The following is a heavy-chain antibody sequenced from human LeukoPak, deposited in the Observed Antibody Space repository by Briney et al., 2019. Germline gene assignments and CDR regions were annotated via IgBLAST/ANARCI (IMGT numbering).Heavy chain of an antibody. CDR3: AEQPTSNWFDP. CDR1: GGSISSYY. Sequence: SETLSLTCTVSGGSISSYYWSWIRQPPGKGLEWIGYIYYSGSTNYNPSLKSRVTISVDTSKNQFSLKLSSVTAADTAVYYCAEQPTSNWFDPWGQGTLVTVSS. V-gene: IGHV4-59*08. D-gene: IGHD6-13*01. CDR2: IYYSGST. J-gene: IGHJ5*02.